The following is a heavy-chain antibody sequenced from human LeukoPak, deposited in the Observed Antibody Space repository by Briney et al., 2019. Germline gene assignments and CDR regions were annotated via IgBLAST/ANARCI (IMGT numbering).Heavy chain of an antibody. V-gene: IGHV4-34*08. D-gene: IGHD5-24*01. CDR1: GGTFSSYY. J-gene: IGHJ4*02. Sequence: PSESLTLSCAASGGTFSSYYLSWIRQAPGKGLEWIGDINHSGSTNYYPSLMSRVIISVDATSNKSSLKLSSVTAADTAVYYGAGGWLQLLGPGYRWGQGTLVTVSS. CDR2: INHSGST. CDR3: AGGWLQLLGPGYR.